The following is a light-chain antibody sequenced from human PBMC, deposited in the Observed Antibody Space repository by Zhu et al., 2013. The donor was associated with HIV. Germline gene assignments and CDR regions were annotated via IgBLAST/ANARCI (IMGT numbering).Light chain of an antibody. CDR3: QSYDNNDVI. CDR2: QHN. CDR1: SGSIASDY. V-gene: IGLV6-57*01. J-gene: IGLJ2*01. Sequence: FMLTQPHSLSESPGKTVVLACTRSSGSIASDYVQWYQQRPGRSPTTVIYQHNQRPSGVPDRFSGSIDRSSNFASLTISGLMAEDEADYYCQSYDNNDVIFGGGTKLTVL.